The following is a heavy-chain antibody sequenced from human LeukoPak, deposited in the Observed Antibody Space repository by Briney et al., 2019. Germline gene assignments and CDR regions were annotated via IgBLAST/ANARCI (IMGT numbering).Heavy chain of an antibody. CDR2: LYSGSRT. CDR3: ARVGDHYHWYLDV. Sequence: GGSLTLSCEGSGFSVSTKYMNWVRQAPGKGLEWVSILYSGSRTYYTDSVKGRFTVSRDDSKNTLYLHMNSLGVEDTAVYYCARVGDHYHWYLDVWGRGTLVTVSS. D-gene: IGHD3-10*01. V-gene: IGHV3-53*01. CDR1: GFSVSTKY. J-gene: IGHJ2*01.